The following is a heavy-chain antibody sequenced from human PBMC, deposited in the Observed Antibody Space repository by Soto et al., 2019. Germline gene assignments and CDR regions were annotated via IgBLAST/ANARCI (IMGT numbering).Heavy chain of an antibody. J-gene: IGHJ3*01. CDR1: GYTFTSYG. Sequence: ASVKVSCKASGYTFTSYGISWVRQAPGQGLEWMGWISVNNGNTNYAQKLQGRVTMTTDTATSTDYMELRSLSSDDTALYYCARGKSYGSGSYEGGVSFGVWG. D-gene: IGHD3-10*01. V-gene: IGHV1-18*01. CDR2: ISVNNGNT. CDR3: ARGKSYGSGSYEGGVSFGV.